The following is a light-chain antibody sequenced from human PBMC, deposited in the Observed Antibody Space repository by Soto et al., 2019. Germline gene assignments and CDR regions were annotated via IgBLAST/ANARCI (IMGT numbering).Light chain of an antibody. CDR1: QSVSSY. J-gene: IGKJ4*01. CDR2: DAS. V-gene: IGKV3-11*01. Sequence: EIVLTQSPATLSLSPGERATLSCRASQSVSSYLAWYQQKPGQAPRLLIYDASNRATGIPARFSGSGSGTYFNLTISSLEPEDFAVYYCQQRSNWPRALTFGGGTKVEIK. CDR3: QQRSNWPRALT.